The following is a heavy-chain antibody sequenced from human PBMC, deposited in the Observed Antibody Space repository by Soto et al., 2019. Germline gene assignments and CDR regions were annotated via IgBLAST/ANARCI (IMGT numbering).Heavy chain of an antibody. J-gene: IGHJ5*02. CDR2: IKSKTDGGTT. CDR3: TTDEGSYDTHDGWFDP. Sequence: GGSLRVSGAAAGFTFSNAWISWVRQAPGKGLEWVGRIKSKTDGGTTDYAAPVKGRFTISRDDSKNTLYLQMNSLKTEDTAVYYCTTDEGSYDTHDGWFDPWGQGTLVTVSS. D-gene: IGHD3-22*01. CDR1: GFTFSNAW. V-gene: IGHV3-15*01.